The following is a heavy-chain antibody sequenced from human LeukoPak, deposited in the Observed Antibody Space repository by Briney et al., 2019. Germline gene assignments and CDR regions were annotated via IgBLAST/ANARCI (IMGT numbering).Heavy chain of an antibody. CDR2: IYSSGDA. V-gene: IGHV3-53*01. CDR1: GFTVSSKY. J-gene: IGHJ4*02. Sequence: PGGSLRLSCAASGFTVSSKYMSWVRQTPGKGLQWVALIYSSGDAYTPDSVKGRFTISRDDSENTLYLQMNSLRAEDTAVYYCARDRGYCSGGTCRIHYFDYWGQGTLVTVSS. CDR3: ARDRGYCSGGTCRIHYFDY. D-gene: IGHD2-15*01.